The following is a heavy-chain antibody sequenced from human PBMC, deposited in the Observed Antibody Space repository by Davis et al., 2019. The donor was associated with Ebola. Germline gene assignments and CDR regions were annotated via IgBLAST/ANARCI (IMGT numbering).Heavy chain of an antibody. CDR2: INPNSGGT. D-gene: IGHD2-2*01. CDR3: ARDEDQLPSYYYYGMDV. CDR1: GYTFTGYY. V-gene: IGHV1-2*02. J-gene: IGHJ6*02. Sequence: ASVKVSCKASGYTFTGYYMHWVRQAPGQGLEWMGWINPNSGGTNYAQKFQGRVTITADKSTSTAYMELSSLRSEDTAVYYCARDEDQLPSYYYYGMDVWGQGTTVTVSS.